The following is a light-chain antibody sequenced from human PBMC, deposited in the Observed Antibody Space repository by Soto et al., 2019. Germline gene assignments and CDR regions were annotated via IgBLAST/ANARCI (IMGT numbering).Light chain of an antibody. CDR1: QSITNS. V-gene: IGKV1-39*01. CDR3: QQGHSLPFT. CDR2: AAS. J-gene: IGKJ3*01. Sequence: DIQMTQSPSSLSASVGDRVTITCRASQSITNSLNWYQHKPGKAPTLVVYAASSLQSGVPSRFSGSGSGTDFTLTISSLHPEDFATYFCQQGHSLPFTFGPGTKVDIK.